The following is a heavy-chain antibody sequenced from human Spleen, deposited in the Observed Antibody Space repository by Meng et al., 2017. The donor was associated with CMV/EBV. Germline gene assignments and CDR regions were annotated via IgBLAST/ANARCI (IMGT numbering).Heavy chain of an antibody. D-gene: IGHD3-22*01. Sequence: QVKLQQWAAGLLKASETLSLTCAVYGGSFSGYYWSWIRQPPGKGLEWIGEINHSGSTNYNPSLKSRVTISVDTSKNQFSLKLSSVTAADTAVYYCAKSRGYYVSWFDPWGQGTLVTVFS. V-gene: IGHV4-34*01. J-gene: IGHJ5*02. CDR2: INHSGST. CDR3: AKSRGYYVSWFDP. CDR1: GGSFSGYY.